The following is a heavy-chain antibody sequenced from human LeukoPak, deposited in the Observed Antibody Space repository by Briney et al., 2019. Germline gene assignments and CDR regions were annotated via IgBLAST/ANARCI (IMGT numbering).Heavy chain of an antibody. Sequence: GESLKISCKGSGYSFTNYWIGWVRQMSGKGLEWVGVIYPGDSDTRYSPSFQGQVTISAAKSFSTAYLQWSSLKASDTAMHYCARRNGSGHFDYWGQGTLVTVSS. CDR1: GYSFTNYW. CDR2: IYPGDSDT. D-gene: IGHD3-10*01. V-gene: IGHV5-51*01. CDR3: ARRNGSGHFDY. J-gene: IGHJ4*02.